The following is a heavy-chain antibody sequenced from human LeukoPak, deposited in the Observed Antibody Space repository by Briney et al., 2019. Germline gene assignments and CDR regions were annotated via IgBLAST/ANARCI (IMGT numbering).Heavy chain of an antibody. CDR3: ARGGTYYPCIDY. J-gene: IGHJ4*01. CDR1: GYSFSTTY. V-gene: IGHV1-18*01. D-gene: IGHD1-26*01. CDR2: ISAYNGGT. Sequence: ASVTVSCKASGYSFSTTYINWVRQAPGQGLEWMGRISAYNGGTAYAQKFQGRVTMTTDSSTTTAYMDLASLRSDDTAVYYCARGGTYYPCIDYWGQGTLVTVSS.